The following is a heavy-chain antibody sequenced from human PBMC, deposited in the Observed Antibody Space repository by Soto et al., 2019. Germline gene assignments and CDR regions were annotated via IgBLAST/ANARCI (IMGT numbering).Heavy chain of an antibody. D-gene: IGHD3-10*01. CDR2: ICWDDDK. J-gene: IGHJ4*02. CDR1: GFSLSTSGAG. V-gene: IGHV2-5*02. CDR3: THRAELSFAELISRPFAY. Sequence: QITLKESGPTLVKPTQTLTLTCSFSGFSLSTSGAGVGWIRQPPGKALDWLALICWDDDKRYNPSMESRQTISKDTSKYHVVRTLTYMDPVHTATYYCTHRAELSFAELISRPFAYCGQATLVTVSS.